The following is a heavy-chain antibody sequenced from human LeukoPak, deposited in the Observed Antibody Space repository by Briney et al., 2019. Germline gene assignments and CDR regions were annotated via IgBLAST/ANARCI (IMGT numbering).Heavy chain of an antibody. V-gene: IGHV4-39*01. Sequence: SETLSLTCTVSGGSISSSSYYWGWIRQPPGKGLEWIGSIYYSGSTYYNPSLKSRVTISVDTSKNQFSLKLSSVTAADTAVYYCARYYDSSGYLDYWGQGTLVTVSS. CDR3: ARYYDSSGYLDY. J-gene: IGHJ4*02. CDR2: IYYSGST. CDR1: GGSISSSSYY. D-gene: IGHD3-22*01.